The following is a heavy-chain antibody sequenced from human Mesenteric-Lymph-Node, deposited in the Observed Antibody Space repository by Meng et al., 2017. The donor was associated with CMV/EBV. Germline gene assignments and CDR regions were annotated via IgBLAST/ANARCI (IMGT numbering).Heavy chain of an antibody. CDR1: GGSISRYY. CDR3: ARARAAAAGFDY. J-gene: IGHJ4*02. CDR2: IYYSGST. D-gene: IGHD6-13*01. Sequence: LTGTGAGGSISRYYWSWIRQPPGKGLEWIGYIYYSGSTNYNPSLKSRVTISVDTSKNQFSLKLSSVTAADTAVYYCARARAAAAGFDYWGQGTLVTVSS. V-gene: IGHV4-59*01.